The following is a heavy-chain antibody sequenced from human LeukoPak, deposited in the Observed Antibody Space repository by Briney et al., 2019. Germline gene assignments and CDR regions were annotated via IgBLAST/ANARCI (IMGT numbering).Heavy chain of an antibody. CDR1: GFTFSSYG. D-gene: IGHD3-10*01. V-gene: IGHV3-30*02. CDR2: IRYDGSNK. CDR3: AKDAHYYGSGSYNDY. Sequence: SGGSLRLSCAASGFTFSSYGMHWVRQAPGKGLEWVAFIRYDGSNKYYADSVKGRFTISRDNSKNTLYLQMNSLRAEDTAVYYCAKDAHYYGSGSYNDYWGQGTLVTVSS. J-gene: IGHJ4*02.